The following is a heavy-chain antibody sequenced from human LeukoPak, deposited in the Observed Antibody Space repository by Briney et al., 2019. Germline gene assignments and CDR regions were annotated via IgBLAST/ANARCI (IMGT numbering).Heavy chain of an antibody. J-gene: IGHJ4*02. D-gene: IGHD3-10*01. CDR2: ISGSGGST. CDR3: AKHYYGSGSYDY. CDR1: GFTFSSYA. V-gene: IGHV3-23*01. Sequence: PGGSLRLSCAASGFTFSSYAMSWVRQAPGMGLEWVSAISGSGGSTYYADSVKGRFTISRDNSKNTLYLQMNSLRAEDTAVYYCAKHYYGSGSYDYWGQGTLVTVSS.